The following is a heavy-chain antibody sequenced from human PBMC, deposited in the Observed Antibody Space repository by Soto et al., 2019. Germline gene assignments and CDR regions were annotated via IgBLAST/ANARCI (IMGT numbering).Heavy chain of an antibody. CDR2: INHSGST. J-gene: IGHJ5*02. D-gene: IGHD1-26*01. CDR3: ARGRSGSYYWFDP. CDR1: GGSFSGYY. V-gene: IGHV4-34*01. Sequence: SETLSLTCAVYGGSFSGYYWSWIRQPPGKGPEWIGEINHSGSTNYNPSLKSRVTISVDTSKNQFSLKLSSVTAADTAVYYCARGRSGSYYWFDPWGQGTLVTVSS.